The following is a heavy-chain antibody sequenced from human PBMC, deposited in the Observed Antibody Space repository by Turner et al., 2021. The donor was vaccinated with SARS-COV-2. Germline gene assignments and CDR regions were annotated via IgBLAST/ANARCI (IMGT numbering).Heavy chain of an antibody. J-gene: IGHJ5*02. Sequence: EVQLVESGGGLVKPGGSLRLSCAASGFTFSSYTMYWVRQAPGKGLEWVSSISSSSSYIYYADSVKGRFTISRDNAKNSLYLQMNSLRAEDMAVYYCARGTYYYDSSVYSGTNWFDPWGQGTLVTVSS. CDR2: ISSSSSYI. CDR3: ARGTYYYDSSVYSGTNWFDP. V-gene: IGHV3-21*01. CDR1: GFTFSSYT. D-gene: IGHD3-22*01.